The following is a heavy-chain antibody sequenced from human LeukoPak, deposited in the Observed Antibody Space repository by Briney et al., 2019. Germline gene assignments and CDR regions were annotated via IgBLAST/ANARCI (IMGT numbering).Heavy chain of an antibody. J-gene: IGHJ4*02. CDR2: INPNSGGR. V-gene: IGHV1-2*02. CDR1: GYTFTGYY. D-gene: IGHD3-22*01. Sequence: SAVTVSCKASGYTFTGYYLHLVRLAPGQGLEWMGLINPNSGGRNYAQKFQGSVTMTSDTSISTAYMELSRLRSDDTAVYYCARLLRGENCYDSSGSDYWGQGTLVTVSS. CDR3: ARLLRGENCYDSSGSDY.